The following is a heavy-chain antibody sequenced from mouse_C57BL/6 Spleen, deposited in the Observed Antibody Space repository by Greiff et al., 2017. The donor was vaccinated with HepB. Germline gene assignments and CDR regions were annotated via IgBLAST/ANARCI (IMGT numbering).Heavy chain of an antibody. CDR2: ISSGGDYI. D-gene: IGHD1-1*02. CDR3: TRVGGYYAMDY. J-gene: IGHJ4*01. Sequence: EVQGVESGEGLVKPGGSLKLSCAASGFTFSSYAMSWVRQTPEKRLEWVAYISSGGDYIYYADTVKGRFTISRDNARNTLYLQISSLKSEDTAMYYCTRVGGYYAMDYWGQGTSVTVSS. CDR1: GFTFSSYA. V-gene: IGHV5-9-1*02.